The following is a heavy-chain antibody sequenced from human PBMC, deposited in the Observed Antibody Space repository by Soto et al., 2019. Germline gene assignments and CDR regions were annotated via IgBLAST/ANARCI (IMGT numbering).Heavy chain of an antibody. Sequence: PSETLSLTCTVSGGSVSSGSYYWSWIRQPPGKGLEWIGYIYYSGSTNYNPSLKSRVTISVDTSKNQFSLKLSSVTAADTAVYYCARGTWGSQLVPPVFDYWGQGTLVTVSS. J-gene: IGHJ4*02. CDR1: GGSVSSGSYY. CDR3: ARGTWGSQLVPPVFDY. V-gene: IGHV4-61*01. D-gene: IGHD6-6*01. CDR2: IYYSGST.